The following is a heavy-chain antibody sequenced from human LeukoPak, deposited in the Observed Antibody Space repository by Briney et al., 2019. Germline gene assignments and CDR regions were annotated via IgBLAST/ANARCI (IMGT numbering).Heavy chain of an antibody. V-gene: IGHV3-15*01. D-gene: IGHD6-19*01. CDR2: VKSRTNDGTT. Sequence: GGSLRLSCAASGFTFRNAWMRWVRPAPGKGVEGVGRVKSRTNDGTTDYAAAVIGRFTISRDDSKNTLFLQMNSLRAEDTAVYYCAREIVGWYYFDYWGQGTLVTVSS. J-gene: IGHJ4*02. CDR3: AREIVGWYYFDY. CDR1: GFTFRNAW.